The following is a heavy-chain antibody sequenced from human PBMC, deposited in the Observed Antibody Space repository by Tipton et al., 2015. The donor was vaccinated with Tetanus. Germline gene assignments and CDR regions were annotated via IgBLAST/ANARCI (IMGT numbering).Heavy chain of an antibody. CDR3: ARDSLKTDY. V-gene: IGHV4-59*12. Sequence: TLSLTCTVSGDPMNDFYWSWIRQPPGKGLEWIGHIFYSGNTDYNPSLKSRVTLSVDTSKNQFSLKLNSVIAADTAVYYCARDSLKTDYWGQGTLVTVSS. CDR2: IFYSGNT. CDR1: GDPMNDFY. J-gene: IGHJ4*02.